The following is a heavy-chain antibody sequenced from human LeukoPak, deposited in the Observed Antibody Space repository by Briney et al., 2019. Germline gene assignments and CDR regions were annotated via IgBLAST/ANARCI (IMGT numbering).Heavy chain of an antibody. D-gene: IGHD3-22*01. Sequence: GGSLRLSCAASGFTFSSYEMNWVRQAPGKGLEWVSYISSSGSTIYYADSVKGRFTISRDNAKNSLYLHMNSLRAEDTAVYYCARESYDSSGYYIFFDYWGQGTLVTVSS. CDR3: ARESYDSSGYYIFFDY. V-gene: IGHV3-48*03. CDR2: ISSSGSTI. J-gene: IGHJ4*02. CDR1: GFTFSSYE.